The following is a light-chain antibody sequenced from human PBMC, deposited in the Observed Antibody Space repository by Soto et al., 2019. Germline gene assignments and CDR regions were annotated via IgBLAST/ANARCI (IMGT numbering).Light chain of an antibody. J-gene: IGKJ5*01. Sequence: DIQMTQSPSSLSASVGDRVTITCQASQDISNYLNWYQQKPGKVPKLLIYGASNLETGVPSRFSGSGSGTDFTFTISSLQPEDIATYYCQHFDNFPRAIFFGQGTRLELK. V-gene: IGKV1-33*01. CDR1: QDISNY. CDR3: QHFDNFPRAIF. CDR2: GAS.